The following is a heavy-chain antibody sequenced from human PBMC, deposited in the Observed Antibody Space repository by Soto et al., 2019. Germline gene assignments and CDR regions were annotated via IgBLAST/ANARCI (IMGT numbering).Heavy chain of an antibody. CDR3: TRLDFGGSRAPWANFDY. J-gene: IGHJ4*02. D-gene: IGHD3-3*01. CDR1: GASIKNDNYY. V-gene: IGHV4-39*01. CDR2: IYYSGAT. Sequence: PSETLSLTCTVSGASIKNDNYYWGWIRQSPXKGLEWIASIYYSGATYYSPSLRSRISKSIDKSKNQISLNLRSVTAADTAIYSCTRLDFGGSRAPWANFDYWGQGVVVTVSS.